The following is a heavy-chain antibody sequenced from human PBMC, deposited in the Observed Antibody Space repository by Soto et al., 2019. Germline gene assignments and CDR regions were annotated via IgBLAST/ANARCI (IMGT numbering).Heavy chain of an antibody. J-gene: IGHJ4*02. Sequence: PWGSLRLSCAASGFTFATYAIHFFRHSPCKWLEWVAVISNDGRGKYYADSVKGRFTISRDNSKNTLYLQMNSLRSDDTAVYYCARDQCFGGGRSCYYFDFWGQGTLVTVSS. CDR1: GFTFATYA. V-gene: IGHV3-30*01. D-gene: IGHD2-15*01. CDR3: ARDQCFGGGRSCYYFDF. CDR2: ISNDGRGK.